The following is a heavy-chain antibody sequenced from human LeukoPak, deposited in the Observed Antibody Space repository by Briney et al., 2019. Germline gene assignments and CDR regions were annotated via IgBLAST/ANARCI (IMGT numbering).Heavy chain of an antibody. J-gene: IGHJ4*02. Sequence: SETLSLTCTVSGGSISSGGYYWSWIRQPPGKGLEWIGYIFYSGSTYYNPSLKSRVAISLHTSKNQFSLRLSSVTAADTAVYYCARVAGGFFVYWGQGTLVTVSS. CDR1: GGSISSGGYY. V-gene: IGHV4-30-4*08. CDR2: IFYSGST. D-gene: IGHD3-3*01. CDR3: ARVAGGFFVY.